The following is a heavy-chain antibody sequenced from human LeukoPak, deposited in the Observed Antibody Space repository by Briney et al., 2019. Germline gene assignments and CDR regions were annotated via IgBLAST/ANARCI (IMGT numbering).Heavy chain of an antibody. V-gene: IGHV1-24*01. CDR2: FDPEHDET. D-gene: IGHD3-22*01. J-gene: IGHJ4*02. Sequence: ASVKVSCKVSGYSLSDLSMHWVRQAPGRGLEWMGGFDPEHDETIYAQKFQGRVTMTTDTSTSTAYMELRSLRSDDTAVYYCARASYYYDSSGYLGPSHRDYWGQGTLVTVSS. CDR3: ARASYYYDSSGYLGPSHRDY. CDR1: GYSLSDLS.